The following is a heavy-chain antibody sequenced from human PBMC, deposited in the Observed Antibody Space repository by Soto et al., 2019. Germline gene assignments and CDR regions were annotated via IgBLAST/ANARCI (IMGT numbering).Heavy chain of an antibody. CDR3: ARGRNYYGSGSYYKGVVPDY. CDR2: INHSGST. Sequence: SETLSLTCAVYGGSFSGYYWSWIRQPPGKGLEWIGEINHSGSTNYNPSLKSRVTISVDTSKNQFSLKLSSVTAADTAVYYCARGRNYYGSGSYYKGVVPDYWGQGTLVTVSS. V-gene: IGHV4-34*01. D-gene: IGHD3-10*01. CDR1: GGSFSGYY. J-gene: IGHJ4*02.